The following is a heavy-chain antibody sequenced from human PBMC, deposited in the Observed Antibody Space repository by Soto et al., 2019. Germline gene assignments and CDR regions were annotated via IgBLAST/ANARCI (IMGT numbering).Heavy chain of an antibody. CDR3: ARVTGWYFPDY. D-gene: IGHD6-19*01. CDR1: GYTFTSYG. Sequence: ASVKVSCKASGYTFTSYGISWVRQAPGQRLEWMGWINAGNGNTKYSQKFQGRVTITRDTSASTAYMELSSLRSEDTAVYYCARVTGWYFPDYWGQGTLVTVSS. V-gene: IGHV1-3*01. J-gene: IGHJ4*02. CDR2: INAGNGNT.